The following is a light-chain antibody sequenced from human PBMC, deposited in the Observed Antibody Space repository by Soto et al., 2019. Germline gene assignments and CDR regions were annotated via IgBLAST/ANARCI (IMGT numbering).Light chain of an antibody. V-gene: IGKV3-15*01. CDR1: QSISDT. J-gene: IGKJ1*01. Sequence: TVMTQSPATLSVSTGGRATLSCRASQSISDTLAWYQQKPGQAPRLLIHGASTRATGFPARFSGSGSGTDFTLTISSLQSEDFAIYYCQQYNNWPWTFGQGTKVDIK. CDR2: GAS. CDR3: QQYNNWPWT.